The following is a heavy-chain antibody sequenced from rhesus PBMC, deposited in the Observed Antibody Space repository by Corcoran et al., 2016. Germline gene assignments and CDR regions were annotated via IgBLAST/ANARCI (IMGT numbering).Heavy chain of an antibody. V-gene: IGHV4-65*01. J-gene: IGHJ4*01. CDR2: ISGSSGTT. Sequence: QVQLQESGPGLVKPSETLSLTCAVSGGSISSSNWWTWIRQPPGKGLEWIGYISGSSGTTYYNPSLRSRVTISTDTSKNQFSLKLSSVTAADTAVYYCARRIGNRNFDYWGQGVLVTVSS. CDR1: GGSISSSNW. D-gene: IGHD4-35*01. CDR3: ARRIGNRNFDY.